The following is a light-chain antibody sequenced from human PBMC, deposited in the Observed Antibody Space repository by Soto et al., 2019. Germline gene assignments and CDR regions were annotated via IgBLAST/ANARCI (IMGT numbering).Light chain of an antibody. Sequence: NFMLTQPHSVSESPGKTVTISCTGSSGSIASNYVQWYQQRPGSAPTTVISEDNQRPSGVPDRFSGPIDSSSNSASLTISGLKTEDEADYYCQSYDTSSQVFGGGTKLTVL. V-gene: IGLV6-57*02. CDR1: SGSIASNY. CDR2: EDN. CDR3: QSYDTSSQV. J-gene: IGLJ3*02.